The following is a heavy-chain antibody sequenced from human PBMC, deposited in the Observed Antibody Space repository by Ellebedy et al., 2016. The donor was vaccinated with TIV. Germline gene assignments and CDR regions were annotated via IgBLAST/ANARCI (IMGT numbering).Heavy chain of an antibody. V-gene: IGHV4-39*01. CDR3: ARAIIAPRPYYFDS. CDR2: IYYSGST. D-gene: IGHD6-6*01. J-gene: IGHJ4*02. CDR1: GGSISTSNYF. Sequence: SETLSLXXTVSGGSISTSNYFWGWIRQPPGKGLEWIGKIYYSGSTYYYPSLKSRVTISVDKSKNQVALKVTSVTAADTAVYYCARAIIAPRPYYFDSWGQGALVTVSS.